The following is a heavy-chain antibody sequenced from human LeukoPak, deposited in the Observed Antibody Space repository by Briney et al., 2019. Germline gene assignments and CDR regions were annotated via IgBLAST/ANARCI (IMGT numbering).Heavy chain of an antibody. CDR3: ARDRSGGDCYFDY. J-gene: IGHJ4*02. CDR1: GFTFSDYY. Sequence: GGSLRLSCAASGFTFSDYYMSWIRQAPGKGLEWVSYISSSGRTIYYADSVRGRFTISRDNAKNSLYLQMNSLRAEDTAVYYCARDRSGGDCYFDYWGQGTLVTVSS. CDR2: ISSSGRTI. D-gene: IGHD2-21*02. V-gene: IGHV3-11*01.